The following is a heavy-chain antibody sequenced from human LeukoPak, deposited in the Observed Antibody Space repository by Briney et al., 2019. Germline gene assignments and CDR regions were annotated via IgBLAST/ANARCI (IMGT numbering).Heavy chain of an antibody. CDR2: ISSSSRNI. Sequence: PGGSLRLSCAVSGFTFSRYSMNWVRQAPGKGLEWVSSISSSSRNIYYTDSVKGRFTISRDNAKNSLYLQMNSLRAEDTAVYYCSRDSPNLDYWGQATLVTVSS. V-gene: IGHV3-21*01. CDR3: SRDSPNLDY. CDR1: GFTFSRYS. J-gene: IGHJ4*02.